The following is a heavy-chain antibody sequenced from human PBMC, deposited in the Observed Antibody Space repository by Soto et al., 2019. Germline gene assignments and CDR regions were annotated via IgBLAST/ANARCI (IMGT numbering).Heavy chain of an antibody. J-gene: IGHJ4*02. D-gene: IGHD2-15*01. CDR1: VEPMTGGYY. Sequence: SETLSLTCDVSVEPMTGGYYWGWIRQSPGKGLEWIGSIYYGGTTYYNPSLRSRLAISIDTSKNQFSLRLTSVTAADTALYFCARGWYYFDFWGRGTLVTVSS. V-gene: IGHV4-38-2*01. CDR3: ARGWYYFDF. CDR2: IYYGGTT.